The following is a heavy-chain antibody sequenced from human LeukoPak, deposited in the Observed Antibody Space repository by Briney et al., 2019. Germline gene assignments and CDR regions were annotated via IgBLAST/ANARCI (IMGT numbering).Heavy chain of an antibody. Sequence: VESLQISCKGSGYSFTSYWIGWVRQMPGKGLEWMGIIYPDDSDTRYSPSFQGQVTISADKSISTAYLQWSSLKASDTAMYYCAGYPTYYYDSSGYRVAFDIWGQGTIDTVSS. V-gene: IGHV5-51*01. J-gene: IGHJ3*02. CDR2: IYPDDSDT. CDR3: AGYPTYYYDSSGYRVAFDI. CDR1: GYSFTSYW. D-gene: IGHD3-22*01.